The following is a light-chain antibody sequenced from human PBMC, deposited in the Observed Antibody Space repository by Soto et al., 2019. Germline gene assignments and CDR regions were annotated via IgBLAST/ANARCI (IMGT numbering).Light chain of an antibody. CDR2: DAY. Sequence: EIQMTQSPSTLSAAVGDRVTITCRASQSISSWLAWYQQKPGKAPKLLIYDAYSLESGVPSRFSGSGSGSEFTLTISSLQPEDFATYYCQQYNSYSWTFGQGTKVDI. V-gene: IGKV1-5*01. CDR1: QSISSW. CDR3: QQYNSYSWT. J-gene: IGKJ1*01.